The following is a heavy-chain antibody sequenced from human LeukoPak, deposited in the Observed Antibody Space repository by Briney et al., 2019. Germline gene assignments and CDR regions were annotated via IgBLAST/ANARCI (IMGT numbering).Heavy chain of an antibody. Sequence: PSETLSLTSTVSAGSISNYYWSWIRQPPGKGLEWIGYIYYSGSTNYNPSLKSRVTISVDTSKNQFSLKLSSVTAADAGLYFCSRDPHDFWSGYTNSWFDPWGQGTLVTVSS. CDR2: IYYSGST. CDR1: AGSISNYY. D-gene: IGHD3-3*01. CDR3: SRDPHDFWSGYTNSWFDP. V-gene: IGHV4-59*01. J-gene: IGHJ5*02.